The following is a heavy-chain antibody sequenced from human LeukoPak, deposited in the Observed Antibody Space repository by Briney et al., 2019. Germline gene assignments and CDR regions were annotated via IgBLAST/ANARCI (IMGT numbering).Heavy chain of an antibody. CDR1: GFTFGAYA. D-gene: IGHD2-15*01. J-gene: IGHJ4*02. CDR3: AKCSGRSCYFSGAFDN. Sequence: GGSLRLSCAVSGFTFGAYAMISVRQPPGKGLEWVSGISGSADATWCADSVKGRFTISGDNSKYTVNVQMNSLRPEDTTEYHWAKCSGRSCYFSGAFDNWGQGTLVTVSS. CDR2: ISGSADAT. V-gene: IGHV3-23*01.